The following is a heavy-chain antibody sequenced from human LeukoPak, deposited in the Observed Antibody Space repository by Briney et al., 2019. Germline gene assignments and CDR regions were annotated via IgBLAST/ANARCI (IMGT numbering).Heavy chain of an antibody. V-gene: IGHV1-18*01. D-gene: IGHD3-9*01. CDR2: ISAYNGNT. CDR3: ARATKRVRYFDWLPPDY. Sequence: ASVKVSCKASGGSFSTYAISWVRQAPGQGLEWMGWISAYNGNTNYAQKLQGRVTMTTDTSTSTAYMELRSLRSDDTAVYYCARATKRVRYFDWLPPDYWGQGTLVTVSS. J-gene: IGHJ4*02. CDR1: GGSFSTYA.